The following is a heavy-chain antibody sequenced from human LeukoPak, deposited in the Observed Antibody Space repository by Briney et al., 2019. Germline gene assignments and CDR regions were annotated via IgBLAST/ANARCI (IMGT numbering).Heavy chain of an antibody. CDR3: ARERYSGYYFDC. V-gene: IGHV3-48*03. J-gene: IGHJ4*02. CDR1: GFTFSNFE. D-gene: IGHD5-18*01. CDR2: ISTGGSII. Sequence: GGSLRLSCAASGFTFSNFEMNWVRQAPGKGLEWVSYISTGGSIIHYADSVKGRFTIPRDNAKNSLYLEMNSLRAEDTAIYYCARERYSGYYFDCWGQGTLVTVSS.